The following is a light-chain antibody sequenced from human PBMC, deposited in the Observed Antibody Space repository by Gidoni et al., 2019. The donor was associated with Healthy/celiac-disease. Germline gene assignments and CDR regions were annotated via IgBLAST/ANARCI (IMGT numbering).Light chain of an antibody. CDR2: GAS. J-gene: IGKJ3*01. CDR1: QSVSSN. Sequence: EIVMTQSPATLSVSPGERATLSCRASQSVSSNLAWYHQKPGQDPRLRIYGASTRATGIPARFSGSGYGTEFTLTISSLQSEDFAVYYCQQYNKWPCTFXHXSKVXIK. CDR3: QQYNKWPCT. V-gene: IGKV3-15*01.